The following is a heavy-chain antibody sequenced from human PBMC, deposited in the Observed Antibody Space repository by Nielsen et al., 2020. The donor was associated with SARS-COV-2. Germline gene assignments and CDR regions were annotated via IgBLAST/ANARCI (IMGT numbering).Heavy chain of an antibody. V-gene: IGHV3-30-3*01. J-gene: IGHJ4*02. CDR1: GFTFSSYA. D-gene: IGHD2-21*01. CDR3: VWGFASQDY. CDR2: ISYDGSNK. Sequence: GESLKISCAASGFTFSSYAMHWVRQAPGKGLEWVAVISYDGSNKYYADSVKGRFTISRDNSKSTLYLQMNSLRAEDTAVYYCVWGFASQDYWGQGTLVTVSS.